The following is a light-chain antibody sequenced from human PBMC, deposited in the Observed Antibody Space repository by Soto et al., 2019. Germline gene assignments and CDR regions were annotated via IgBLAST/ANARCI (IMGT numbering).Light chain of an antibody. Sequence: DIQMTQSPSSLPASVGDRISITCRASQSIGTYLSWYQQKPGKAPKLLIYGASNLQSGVPSRFSGSGSETGFTLTISSLQHEHFATYYCQQSYSAPRTFGQGTKVDIK. J-gene: IGKJ2*01. CDR2: GAS. CDR1: QSIGTY. V-gene: IGKV1-39*01. CDR3: QQSYSAPRT.